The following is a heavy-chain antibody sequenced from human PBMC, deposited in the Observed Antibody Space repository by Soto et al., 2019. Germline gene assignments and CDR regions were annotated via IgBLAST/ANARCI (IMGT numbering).Heavy chain of an antibody. V-gene: IGHV4-34*01. D-gene: IGHD6-6*01. CDR3: ARALHRAARLDY. CDR1: GGSFSGYY. CDR2: INHSGST. J-gene: IGHJ4*02. Sequence: QVQLQQWGAGLLKPSETLSLTCAVYGGSFSGYYWSWIRQPPGKGLEWIGEINHSGSTNYNPSLKIRVTISVDTSKNQCSLKLSSVTAADTAVYYCARALHRAARLDYWGQGTLVTVSS.